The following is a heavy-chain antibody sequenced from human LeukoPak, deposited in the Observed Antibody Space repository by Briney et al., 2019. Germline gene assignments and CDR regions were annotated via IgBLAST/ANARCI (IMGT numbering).Heavy chain of an antibody. V-gene: IGHV3-49*03. CDR2: IRSKAYGGTT. Sequence: GGSLRLSCTASGFTFGDDAMSWFRQAPGKGLEWVGFIRSKAYGGTTEYAASVKGRFTISRDDSKSIAYLQMNSLKTEDAAVYYCTRDTTEFDYWGQGTLVTVSS. J-gene: IGHJ4*02. CDR3: TRDTTEFDY. CDR1: GFTFGDDA. D-gene: IGHD1-1*01.